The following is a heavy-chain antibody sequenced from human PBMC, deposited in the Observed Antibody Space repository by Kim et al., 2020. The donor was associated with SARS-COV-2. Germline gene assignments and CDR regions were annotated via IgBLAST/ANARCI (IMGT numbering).Heavy chain of an antibody. CDR3: ARIAAAGGGGYYYGMDV. D-gene: IGHD6-13*01. Sequence: SVKVSCKASGGTFSSYAISWVRQAPGQGLEWMGRIIPILGIANYAQKFQGRVTITADKSTSTAYMELSSLRSEDTAVYYCARIAAAGGGGYYYGMDVWGQGTTVTVSS. V-gene: IGHV1-69*04. CDR2: IIPILGIA. CDR1: GGTFSSYA. J-gene: IGHJ6*02.